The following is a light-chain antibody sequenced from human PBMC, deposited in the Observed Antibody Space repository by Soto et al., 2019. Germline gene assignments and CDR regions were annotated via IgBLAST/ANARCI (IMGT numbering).Light chain of an antibody. CDR3: QQYETFSGT. CDR2: DAS. V-gene: IGKV1-9*01. CDR1: QGISSY. Sequence: IHLTQSASSLSASVGYRVAITCRASQGISSYLAWYQQKQGEAPKLLIYDASALPRGVPSRFSGSGYGTKFNLTIASLQTDDFATYYCQQYETFSGTFGPGTKVDIK. J-gene: IGKJ1*01.